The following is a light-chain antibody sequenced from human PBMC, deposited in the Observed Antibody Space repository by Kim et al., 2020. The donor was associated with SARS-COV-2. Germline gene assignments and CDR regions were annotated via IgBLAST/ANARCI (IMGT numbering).Light chain of an antibody. CDR2: DVS. CDR1: NSDVGGYNY. J-gene: IGLJ2*01. Sequence: SITIYCTGTNSDVGGYNYVSWYQQHPGKAPKLMIYDVSNRPSGVSNRFSGSKSGNTASLTISGLQAEDEADYYCSSYTSSSTLVFGGGTQLTVL. CDR3: SSYTSSSTLV. V-gene: IGLV2-14*03.